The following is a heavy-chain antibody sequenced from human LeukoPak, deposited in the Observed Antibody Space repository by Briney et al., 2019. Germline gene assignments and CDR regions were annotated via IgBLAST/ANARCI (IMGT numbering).Heavy chain of an antibody. CDR2: IKQDGSEQ. CDR3: ARDRGYFDH. CDR1: GFTPSSHW. V-gene: IGHV3-7*03. J-gene: IGHJ4*02. D-gene: IGHD3-10*01. Sequence: GGSPRLSCAAPGFTPSSHWMTWGRPAPGEGLEWVANIKQDGSEQYYVDSVKGRFTISRDNARNSLSLRMNSLTVEDTAVYFCARDRGYFDHWGQGTLVTVSS.